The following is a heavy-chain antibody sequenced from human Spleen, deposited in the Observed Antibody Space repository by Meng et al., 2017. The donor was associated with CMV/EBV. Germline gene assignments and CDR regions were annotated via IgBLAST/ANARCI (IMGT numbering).Heavy chain of an antibody. D-gene: IGHD4-11*01. CDR2: LSPPHGHS. V-gene: IGHV1-18*01. J-gene: IGHJ5*02. CDR3: ASAHPTGYSLNWLDP. Sequence: YGHAFTIFGISWARQAPGPQLEWMGWLSPPHGHSRCAQMLQRRVAVTADTYTSTGYMELRRLRSDDTAVYYCASAHPTGYSLNWLDPWGQGTLVTVSS. CDR1: GHAFTIFG.